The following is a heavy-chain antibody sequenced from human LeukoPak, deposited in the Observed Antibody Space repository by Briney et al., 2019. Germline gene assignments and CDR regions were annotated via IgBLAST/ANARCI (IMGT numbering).Heavy chain of an antibody. Sequence: GGSLRLSCAASGFTFSSYSMNWVRQAPGKGLEWFSYISSSSSTIYYADSVKGRFTISRDNAKNSLYLQMNSLRDEDTAAYYCARDYVVVVPAATEGFYFDYWGQGTLVTVSS. J-gene: IGHJ4*02. CDR2: ISSSSSTI. CDR3: ARDYVVVVPAATEGFYFDY. CDR1: GFTFSSYS. D-gene: IGHD2-2*01. V-gene: IGHV3-48*02.